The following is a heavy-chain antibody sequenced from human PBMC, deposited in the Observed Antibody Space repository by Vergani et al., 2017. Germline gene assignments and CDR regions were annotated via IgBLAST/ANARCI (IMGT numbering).Heavy chain of an antibody. CDR1: GGSISAGYYF. J-gene: IGHJ3*01. CDR2: ISASGNA. V-gene: IGHV4-61*02. D-gene: IGHD2-15*01. CDR3: ARRSGGYYSGGKVHPLRTAFDV. Sequence: QVQLQASGPGRVKPSQTLSLTCTMSGGSISAGYYFWGWIRQPAGKGLEWLGHISASGNASHSPSLKTRVPMSVDTSKNQFSLTVTSVTAADTAIYFCARRSGGYYSGGKVHPLRTAFDVWGHGTVVTVSS.